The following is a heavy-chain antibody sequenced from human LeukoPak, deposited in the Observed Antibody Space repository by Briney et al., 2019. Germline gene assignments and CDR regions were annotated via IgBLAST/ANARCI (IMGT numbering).Heavy chain of an antibody. CDR3: ARHRDYYDT. Sequence: PSETLSHTCTVSGASINNNFWTWIRQPPGKGLEWIGYIYSSGSANYNPSLKSRVIISGDTSKNQISLNLTSVTAADTAVYFCARHRDYYDTWGHGTLVTVSS. D-gene: IGHD3-22*01. V-gene: IGHV4-59*08. CDR1: GASINNNF. CDR2: IYSSGSA. J-gene: IGHJ4*01.